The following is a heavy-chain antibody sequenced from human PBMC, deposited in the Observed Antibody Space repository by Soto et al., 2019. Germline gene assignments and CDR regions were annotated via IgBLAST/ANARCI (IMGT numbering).Heavy chain of an antibody. CDR3: ARGRGCSGGSCYGWFDP. CDR2: IYYSGST. Sequence: SETLSLTCTVSGGSISSGDYYWSWIRQPPGKGLEWIGYIYYSGSTYYNPSLKSRVTISVDTSKNQFSLKLSSVTAADTAVYYCARGRGCSGGSCYGWFDPWGQGTL. D-gene: IGHD2-15*01. V-gene: IGHV4-30-4*01. J-gene: IGHJ5*02. CDR1: GGSISSGDYY.